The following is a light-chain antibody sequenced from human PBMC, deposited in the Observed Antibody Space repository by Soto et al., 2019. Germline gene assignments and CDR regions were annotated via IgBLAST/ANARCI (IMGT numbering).Light chain of an antibody. V-gene: IGLV3-21*02. CDR2: DDS. Sequence: SYELTQPPSVSVAPGQTARITCGGNNIGIKTVHWYHQKPGQAPVLVVYDDSDRPSGIPERFSGSNSGNTATLTISRVEAGDEADYYCQSYDKSLPGLVFGGGTKLTVL. J-gene: IGLJ2*01. CDR1: NIGIKT. CDR3: QSYDKSLPGLV.